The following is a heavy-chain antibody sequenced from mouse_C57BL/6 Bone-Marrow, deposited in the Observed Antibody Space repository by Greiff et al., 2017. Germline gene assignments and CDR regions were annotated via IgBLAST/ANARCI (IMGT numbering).Heavy chain of an antibody. D-gene: IGHD1-1*01. Sequence: EVQLVESGGGLVKPGGSLKLSCAASGFTFSSYTMSWVRPTPEKRLQWVAAISGGGGNTYYPDSVKGRFTISSDNDKNILYLQMSSLRSEDTAMYDCSRQVTTVLATKYFDVWGTGTTVTVSS. CDR3: SRQVTTVLATKYFDV. CDR2: ISGGGGNT. V-gene: IGHV5-9*04. J-gene: IGHJ1*03. CDR1: GFTFSSYT.